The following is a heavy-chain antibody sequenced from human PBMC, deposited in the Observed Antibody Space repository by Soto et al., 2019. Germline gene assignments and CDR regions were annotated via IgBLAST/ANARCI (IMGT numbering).Heavy chain of an antibody. CDR3: ARIGASGGSYFDY. CDR2: IYHSGST. J-gene: IGHJ4*02. CDR1: GGSISSSNW. V-gene: IGHV4-4*02. Sequence: SETLSLTCAVSGGSISSSNWWSWVRQPPGKGLEWIGEIYHSGSTNYNPSLKSRVTISLDKSKNQFSLKLNSVTAADTAVYYCARIGASGGSYFDYWGQGTLVTVSS. D-gene: IGHD1-26*01.